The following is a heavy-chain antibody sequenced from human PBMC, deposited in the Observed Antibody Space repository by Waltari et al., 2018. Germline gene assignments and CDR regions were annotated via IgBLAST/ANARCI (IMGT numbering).Heavy chain of an antibody. CDR1: GGSISSYY. V-gene: IGHV4-4*07. J-gene: IGHJ3*02. CDR2: IDTSGST. Sequence: VQLQESGPGLVKPSETLSLTCTVSGGSISSYYWTWIRQPAGKGLEWSGRIDTSGSTNCHPSLKRRVTMSVDTSKNQFSLELCSVTAADTAVYYCARARMDSSGRRGSAFDIWGQGTMVTVSS. CDR3: ARARMDSSGRRGSAFDI. D-gene: IGHD3-22*01.